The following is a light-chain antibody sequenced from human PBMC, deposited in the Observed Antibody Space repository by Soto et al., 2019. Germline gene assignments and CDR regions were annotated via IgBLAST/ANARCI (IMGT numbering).Light chain of an antibody. CDR2: DAS. CDR3: QVRTNWPDTWT. CDR1: QSVSSSY. J-gene: IGKJ1*01. V-gene: IGKV3D-20*02. Sequence: EILLTQSPATLSLSPGERATLSCGASQSVSSSYLAWYQQKPGQAPRLLIYDASKRATGIPARLSGSGSGKDFTLTISSLETEDFAVYYCQVRTNWPDTWTFGHGTKVDI.